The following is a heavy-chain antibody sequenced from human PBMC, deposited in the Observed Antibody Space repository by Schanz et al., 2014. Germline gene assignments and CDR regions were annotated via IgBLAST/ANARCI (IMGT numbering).Heavy chain of an antibody. CDR2: ISNNGDST. CDR1: GFTFSTFA. CDR3: GRAGTGMAGWYFEL. Sequence: VQLVESGGDLVQPGGSLRLSCSASGFTFSTFAMHWVRQAPGKGLEYISAISNNGDSTYYADSVKGRFTISRDNSKNTLFLQMSSLRVDDMAVYYCGRAGTGMAGWYFELWGRGTLVTVSS. D-gene: IGHD5-18*01. J-gene: IGHJ2*01. V-gene: IGHV3-64D*06.